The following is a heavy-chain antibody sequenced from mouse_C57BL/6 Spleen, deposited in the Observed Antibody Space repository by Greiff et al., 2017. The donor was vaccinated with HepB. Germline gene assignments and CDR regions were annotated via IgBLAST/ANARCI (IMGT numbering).Heavy chain of an antibody. CDR1: GYAFTNYL. J-gene: IGHJ1*03. V-gene: IGHV1-54*01. D-gene: IGHD2-1*01. CDR2: INPGSGGT. CDR3: ARRVLLGYFDV. Sequence: QVQLKESGAELVRPGTSVKVSCKASGYAFTNYLIEWVKQRPGQGLEWIGVINPGSGGTNYNEKFKGKATLTADKSSSTAYMQLSSLTSEDSAVYFCARRVLLGYFDVWGTGTTVTVSS.